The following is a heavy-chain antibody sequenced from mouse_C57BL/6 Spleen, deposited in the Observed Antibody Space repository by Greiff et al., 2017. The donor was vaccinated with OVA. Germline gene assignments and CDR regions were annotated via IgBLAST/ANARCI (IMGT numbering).Heavy chain of an antibody. V-gene: IGHV1-50*01. D-gene: IGHD2-1*01. Sequence: QVQLQQPGAELVKPGASVKLSCKASGYTFTSYWMQWVKQRPGQGLEWIGEIDPSDSYTNYNQKFKGKATLTVDTSSSTAYMQLSSLTSEDSAVYYGARRAIYYGNRYAMDYWGQGTSVTVSS. CDR1: GYTFTSYW. CDR2: IDPSDSYT. CDR3: ARRAIYYGNRYAMDY. J-gene: IGHJ4*01.